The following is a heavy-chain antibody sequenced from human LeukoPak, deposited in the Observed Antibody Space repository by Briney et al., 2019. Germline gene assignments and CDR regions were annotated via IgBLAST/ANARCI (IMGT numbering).Heavy chain of an antibody. CDR1: GGSISSYY. V-gene: IGHV4-59*01. D-gene: IGHD6-19*01. CDR2: IYYSGST. Sequence: SETLSLTCTASGGSISSYYWSWIRQPPGKGLEWIGYIYYSGSTNYNPSLKSRVTISVDTSKNQFSLKLSSVTAADTAVYYCARVSGGWYADYWGQGTLVTVSS. J-gene: IGHJ4*02. CDR3: ARVSGGWYADY.